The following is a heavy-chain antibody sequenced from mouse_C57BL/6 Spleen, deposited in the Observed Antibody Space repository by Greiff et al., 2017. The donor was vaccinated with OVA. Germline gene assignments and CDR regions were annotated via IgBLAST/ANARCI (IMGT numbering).Heavy chain of an antibody. Sequence: EVKVEESGAELVRPGASVKLSCTASGFNIKDDYMHWVKQRPEQGLEWIGWIDPENGDTEYASKFQGKATITADTSSNTAYLQLSSLTSEDTAVYYCTTGYDVKGYAMDYWGQGTSVTVSS. J-gene: IGHJ4*01. CDR1: GFNIKDDY. D-gene: IGHD2-2*01. V-gene: IGHV14-4*01. CDR3: TTGYDVKGYAMDY. CDR2: IDPENGDT.